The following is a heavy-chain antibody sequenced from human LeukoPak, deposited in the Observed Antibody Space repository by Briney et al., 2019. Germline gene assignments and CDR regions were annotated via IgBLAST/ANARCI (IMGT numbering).Heavy chain of an antibody. Sequence: GGSPRLSCAASGFTFSNYVMSWVRQAPGKGLEWVSGIIGSGGSTYYADSVKGRFTISRDNSKNTLYVQMNSLRVEDTAVYYCAKAGLGTDMVFDYWGQGTLVTVSS. CDR2: IIGSGGST. D-gene: IGHD5-18*01. CDR3: AKAGLGTDMVFDY. V-gene: IGHV3-23*01. J-gene: IGHJ4*02. CDR1: GFTFSNYV.